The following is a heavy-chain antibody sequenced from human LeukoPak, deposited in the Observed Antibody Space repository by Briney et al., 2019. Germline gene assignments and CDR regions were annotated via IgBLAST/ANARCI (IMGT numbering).Heavy chain of an antibody. J-gene: IGHJ5*02. D-gene: IGHD4-17*01. Sequence: SETLSLTCTVSGGSISSYYWSWIRQPAGKGLEWIGRIYYSGSTNYNPSLKSRVTISLDTSKNQFSLKLNSLTAADTAVYYCAKDLRDGDYRDNWFDPWGQGTLVTVSS. CDR2: IYYSGST. CDR3: AKDLRDGDYRDNWFDP. CDR1: GGSISSYY. V-gene: IGHV4-4*07.